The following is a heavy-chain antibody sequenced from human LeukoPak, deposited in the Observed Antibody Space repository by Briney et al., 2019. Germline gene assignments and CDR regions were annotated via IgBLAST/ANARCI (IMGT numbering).Heavy chain of an antibody. V-gene: IGHV1-18*01. CDR1: GYTFNSYG. CDR3: ARALSTELDY. Sequence: ASVKVSCKASGYTFNSYGISWVRQAPGQGLEWMGWISVYKGNTNYAQKLQGRVTMTTDTSTSTAYVELRSLRSDDTAVYYCARALSTELDYWGQGTLVTVSS. J-gene: IGHJ4*02. CDR2: ISVYKGNT.